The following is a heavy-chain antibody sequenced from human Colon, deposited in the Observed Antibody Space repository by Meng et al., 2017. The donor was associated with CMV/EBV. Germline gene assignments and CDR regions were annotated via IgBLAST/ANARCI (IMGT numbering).Heavy chain of an antibody. V-gene: IGHV1-18*01. Sequence: YGFSWGRRAPEQRIEWIGWVSAFNDDTNYAQTVQDRVTMTTDTSTTTAYMELRSMTSDDTAVYYCAKGGEGRRIETKGQYPGHYWGQGTLVTVSS. CDR1: YG. CDR3: AKGGEGRRIETKGQYPGHY. D-gene: IGHD3-10*01. J-gene: IGHJ4*02. CDR2: VSAFNDDT.